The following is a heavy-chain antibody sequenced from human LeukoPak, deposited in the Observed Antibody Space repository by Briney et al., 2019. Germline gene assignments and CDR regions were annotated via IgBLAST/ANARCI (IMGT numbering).Heavy chain of an antibody. J-gene: IGHJ4*02. D-gene: IGHD6-13*01. V-gene: IGHV4-34*01. CDR1: GGSFSGYY. CDR3: AREIAAADTCDY. Sequence: SETLSLTCAVYGGSFSGYYWSWIRQPPGKGLEWIGEINHSGSTNYNPSLKSRVTISVDTSKNQFSLKLSSVTAADTAVYYCAREIAAADTCDYWGQGTLVTVSS. CDR2: INHSGST.